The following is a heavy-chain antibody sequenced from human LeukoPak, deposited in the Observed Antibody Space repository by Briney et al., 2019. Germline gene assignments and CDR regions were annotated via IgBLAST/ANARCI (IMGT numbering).Heavy chain of an antibody. D-gene: IGHD5-18*01. CDR2: IYYSGST. Sequence: KTSETLSLTCTVSGGSISSYYWSWIRQPPGKGLEWIGYIYYSGSTNYNPSLKSRVTTSVDTSKNQFSLKLSSVTAADTAVYYCARGVLVDTAMVMYWYFDLWDRGTLVTVSS. CDR1: GGSISSYY. V-gene: IGHV4-59*01. J-gene: IGHJ2*01. CDR3: ARGVLVDTAMVMYWYFDL.